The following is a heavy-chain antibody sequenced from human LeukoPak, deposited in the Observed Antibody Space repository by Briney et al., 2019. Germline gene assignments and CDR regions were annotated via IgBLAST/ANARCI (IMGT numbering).Heavy chain of an antibody. CDR2: IIPIFSTA. J-gene: IGHJ3*02. Sequence: ASVKVSCKASGGTFSSYAISWVRQAPGQGLEWMGRIIPIFSTANYAQKFQGRVTITTDESTSTAYMELSSLRSEDTAVYYCAKSRRAGTYCYDSSGSQAAFDIWGQGTMVTVSS. D-gene: IGHD3-22*01. CDR1: GGTFSSYA. V-gene: IGHV1-69*05. CDR3: AKSRRAGTYCYDSSGSQAAFDI.